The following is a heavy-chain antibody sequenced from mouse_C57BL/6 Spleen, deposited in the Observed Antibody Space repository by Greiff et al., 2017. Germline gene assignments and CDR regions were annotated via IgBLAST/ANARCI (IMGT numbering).Heavy chain of an antibody. Sequence: EVQLKESGAELVKPGASVKLSCTASGFNIKDYYMHWVKQRTEQGLEWIGRIDPEDGETKYAPKFQGKATITADTSSNTAYLQLSSLTSEDTAVYYCALYYDYDKGFAYWGQGTLVTVSA. CDR3: ALYYDYDKGFAY. CDR2: IDPEDGET. V-gene: IGHV14-2*01. J-gene: IGHJ3*01. CDR1: GFNIKDYY. D-gene: IGHD2-4*01.